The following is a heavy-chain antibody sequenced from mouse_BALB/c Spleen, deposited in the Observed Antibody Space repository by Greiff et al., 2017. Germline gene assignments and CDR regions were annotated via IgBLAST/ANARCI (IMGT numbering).Heavy chain of an antibody. J-gene: IGHJ2*01. CDR3: ARDYESRTFDD. CDR2: IWSGGST. D-gene: IGHD1-1*01. CDR1: GFSLTSYG. V-gene: IGHV2-2*02. Sequence: QVQLQQSGPGLVQPSQSLSITCTVSGFSLTSYGVHWVRQSPGKGLEWLGVIWSGGSTDYNAAFISRLSISKDNSTSQVFFKMNSLQANDTAIYYCARDYESRTFDDWGQGTTLTVSS.